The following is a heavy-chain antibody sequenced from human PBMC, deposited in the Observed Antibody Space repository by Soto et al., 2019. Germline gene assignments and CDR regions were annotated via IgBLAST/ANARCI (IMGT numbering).Heavy chain of an antibody. D-gene: IGHD4-4*01. CDR3: EKDTGPYYFDY. J-gene: IGHJ4*02. V-gene: IGHV3-30*18. CDR2: ISYDGSNK. CDR1: GFTFSSYG. Sequence: GGSLRLSCAASGFTFSSYGMHWVRQAPGKGLEWVAVISYDGSNKYYADSVKGRFTISRDNSKNTLYLQMNSLRAEDTAVYYCEKDTGPYYFDYWGQGTLVTVSS.